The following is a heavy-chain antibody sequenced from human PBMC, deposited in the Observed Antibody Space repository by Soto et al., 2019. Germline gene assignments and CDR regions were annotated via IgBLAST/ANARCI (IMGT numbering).Heavy chain of an antibody. CDR2: IFHDGTA. CDR3: ARGDAVLLWFGESAAHAFDI. Sequence: SETLSLTCAVSGVSISSGNWWTWVRQTPQRGLEYIGEIFHDGTANYYPSFERRVAISVDTSKNQFSLKLTSVTAADTAVYYCARGDAVLLWFGESAAHAFDIWGQGTMVTVSS. D-gene: IGHD3-10*01. V-gene: IGHV4-4*02. CDR1: GVSISSGNW. J-gene: IGHJ3*02.